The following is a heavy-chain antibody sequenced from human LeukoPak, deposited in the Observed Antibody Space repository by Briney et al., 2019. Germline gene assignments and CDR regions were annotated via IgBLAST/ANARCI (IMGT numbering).Heavy chain of an antibody. D-gene: IGHD3-10*01. CDR3: AKDASLVRGALEGDYFDY. J-gene: IGHJ4*02. CDR1: GFTFDDYA. Sequence: QPGGSLRLSCAASGFTFDDYALHWVQQAPGKGLEWVSGINWNSGSIVYADSVKGRFTISRDNAKNSLYLQMNSLRAEDTALYYCAKDASLVRGALEGDYFDYWGQGTLVTVSA. V-gene: IGHV3-9*01. CDR2: INWNSGSI.